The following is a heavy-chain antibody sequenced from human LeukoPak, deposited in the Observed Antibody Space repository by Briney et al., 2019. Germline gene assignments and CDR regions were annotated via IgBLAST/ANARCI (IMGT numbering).Heavy chain of an antibody. Sequence: ASETLSLTCTVSGGSIGSYYWSWIRQPPGKGLEWIGYIYYSGSTNRNPSLKSRVTISVDTSKNQFSLTLSSVTAADTAVYYCARAPWGRSDFWSGHPYYFDYWGQGTLVTVSS. CDR3: ARAPWGRSDFWSGHPYYFDY. J-gene: IGHJ4*02. D-gene: IGHD3-3*01. CDR1: GGSIGSYY. V-gene: IGHV4-59*01. CDR2: IYYSGST.